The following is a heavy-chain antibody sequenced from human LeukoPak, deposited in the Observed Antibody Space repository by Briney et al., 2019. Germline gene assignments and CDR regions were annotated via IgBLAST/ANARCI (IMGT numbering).Heavy chain of an antibody. D-gene: IGHD3-22*01. V-gene: IGHV3-30*03. J-gene: IGHJ5*02. Sequence: PGGSLRLSCEASGFTFRGYGMHWVRQSPGKGLEWVAVISYDGNAKAFADSVKGRFIISRDNPKNTLFLQMNSLRPEDTGLYYCARDRHSNGFTLAAWGQGTPVIVSS. CDR2: ISYDGNAK. CDR3: ARDRHSNGFTLAA. CDR1: GFTFRGYG.